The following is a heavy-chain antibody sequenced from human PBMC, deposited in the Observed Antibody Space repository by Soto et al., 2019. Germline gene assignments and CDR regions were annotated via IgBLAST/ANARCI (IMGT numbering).Heavy chain of an antibody. D-gene: IGHD5-18*01. V-gene: IGHV3-30-3*01. Sequence: LRLSCAASVFTFSSYAMHWVRQVPGKGLEWVAVISYDGSNKYYADSVKGRFTISRDNSKNTLYLQMNSLRAEDTAVYYCARDRRGYSYGLYYYGMDVWGQGTTVTVSS. CDR3: ARDRRGYSYGLYYYGMDV. CDR2: ISYDGSNK. J-gene: IGHJ6*02. CDR1: VFTFSSYA.